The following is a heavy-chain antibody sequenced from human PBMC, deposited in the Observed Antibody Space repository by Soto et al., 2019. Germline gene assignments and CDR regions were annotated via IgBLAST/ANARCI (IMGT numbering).Heavy chain of an antibody. V-gene: IGHV4-34*01. CDR3: ARGGEYSSSWYGPYSYYGMDA. CDR1: GGSFRGYY. CDR2: INNSGST. D-gene: IGHD6-13*01. J-gene: IGHJ6*02. Sequence: PSETLSLTCAVYGGSFRGYYWSWIRQPPGKGLEWVGEINNSGSTNYNPSLKSRATISVDTSKNQFSLKLSSVTAADTAVYYCARGGEYSSSWYGPYSYYGMDAWGQGTRVTAP.